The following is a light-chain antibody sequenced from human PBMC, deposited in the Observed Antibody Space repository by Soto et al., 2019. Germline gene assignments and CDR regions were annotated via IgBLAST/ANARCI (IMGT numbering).Light chain of an antibody. J-gene: IGLJ1*01. V-gene: IGLV2-23*01. CDR3: CSSEPSMTVV. Sequence: QSALTQHASVSGSPGESITISCTGSSSAVGSYRLVSWYQCHPGKVPKLIIYDGNKQPSGVSNRFSGSEPGNTASLTISGLQAEDEADYYCCSSEPSMTVVFGAGTKLTVL. CDR2: DGN. CDR1: SSAVGSYRL.